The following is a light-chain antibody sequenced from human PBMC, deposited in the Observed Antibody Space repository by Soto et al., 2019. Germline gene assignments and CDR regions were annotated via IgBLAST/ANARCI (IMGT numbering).Light chain of an antibody. J-gene: IGKJ4*01. CDR1: QSVSSN. V-gene: IGKV3-15*01. CDR3: QQYNNWLPLT. CDR2: GAF. Sequence: EIVMTQSPATLSVSPGKRATLSCRASQSVSSNLAWYQHKPGQAPRLLIYGAFTRAIGIPARFSGSGSGTEFTLTISSLQSEDFAVYYCQQYNNWLPLTFGGGTKVDI.